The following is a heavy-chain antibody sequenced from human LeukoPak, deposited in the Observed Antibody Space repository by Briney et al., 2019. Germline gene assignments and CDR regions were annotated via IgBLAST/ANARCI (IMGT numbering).Heavy chain of an antibody. D-gene: IGHD1-26*01. Sequence: PGGSLRLSCAASGMNFERYAMHWVRRRPGKGLEWVGVISADGKADHADAVKGRFTVSRDNSKDSLSLQMSSLRDEDTALYYCATWAFYHDLDVWGQGTTVIVSS. CDR3: ATWAFYHDLDV. CDR1: GMNFERYA. V-gene: IGHV3-43*02. CDR2: ISADGKA. J-gene: IGHJ6*02.